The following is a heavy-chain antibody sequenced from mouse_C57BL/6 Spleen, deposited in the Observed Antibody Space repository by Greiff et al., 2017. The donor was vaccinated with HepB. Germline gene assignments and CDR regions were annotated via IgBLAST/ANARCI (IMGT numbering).Heavy chain of an antibody. CDR1: GYTFTNYW. CDR3: ARSDYGSSLFFDY. D-gene: IGHD1-1*01. V-gene: IGHV1-63*01. Sequence: QVHVKQSGAELVRPGTSVKMSCKASGYTFTNYWIGWAKQRPGHGLEWIGDIYPGGGYTNYNEKFKGKATLTADKSSSTAYMQFSSLTSEDSAIYYCARSDYGSSLFFDYWGQGTTLTVSS. J-gene: IGHJ2*01. CDR2: IYPGGGYT.